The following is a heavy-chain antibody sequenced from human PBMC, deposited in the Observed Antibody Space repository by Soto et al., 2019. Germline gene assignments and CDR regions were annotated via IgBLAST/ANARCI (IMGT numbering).Heavy chain of an antibody. Sequence: EVQLVESGGGLVNPGGSLRLSCAASGFVFSAYSMNWVRQAPGKGLEWVSSISSSRGYISYADSVKVRFTISSDNPRNSLYRKVNILRPEDTTVCFCASEALGTVPPSRGQRTLVNVSS. CDR3: ASEALGTVPPS. CDR2: ISSSRGYI. J-gene: IGHJ4*02. V-gene: IGHV3-21*01. CDR1: GFVFSAYS. D-gene: IGHD1-7*01.